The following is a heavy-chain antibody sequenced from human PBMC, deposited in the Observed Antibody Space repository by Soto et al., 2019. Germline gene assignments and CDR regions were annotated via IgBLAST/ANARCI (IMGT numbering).Heavy chain of an antibody. CDR3: ARSPYSSSSVYYYYGMDV. V-gene: IGHV3-7*05. CDR1: GFTFSSYW. CDR2: IKQDGSEK. Sequence: PGGSLRLSCAASGFTFSSYWMSWVRQAPGKGLEWVANIKQDGSEKYYVDSVKGRFTISRDNAKNSLYLQMNSLRAEDTAVYYCARSPYSSSSVYYYYGMDVWGQGTTVTVS. D-gene: IGHD6-6*01. J-gene: IGHJ6*02.